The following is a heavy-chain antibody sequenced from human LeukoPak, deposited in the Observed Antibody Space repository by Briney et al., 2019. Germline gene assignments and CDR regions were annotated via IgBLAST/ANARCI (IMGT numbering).Heavy chain of an antibody. V-gene: IGHV3-30*18. CDR1: GFTFTGHG. D-gene: IGHD4-23*01. CDR3: AKEGRVEDCDGNSWLDY. J-gene: IGHJ4*02. CDR2: IAYDGTHK. Sequence: PGASLRLSCAASGFTFTGHGMHWVRQAPGKGLEWVAVIAYDGTHKYYADSVKGRFTVSRDNSENTLYLQMNSLRVEDTAVYYCAKEGRVEDCDGNSWLDYWGQGTLVTVSS.